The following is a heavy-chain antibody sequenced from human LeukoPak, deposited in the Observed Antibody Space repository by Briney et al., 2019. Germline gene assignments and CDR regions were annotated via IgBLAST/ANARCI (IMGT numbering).Heavy chain of an antibody. CDR3: ARQTEPYYGGNPYYFDY. Sequence: SETLSLTCTVSGGSISSSSYYWGWIRQPPGKGLEWIGSIYYSGSTYYNPSLKSRVTISVDTSKNQFSLKLSSVTAADTAVYYCARQTEPYYGGNPYYFDYWGQGTLVTVSS. V-gene: IGHV4-39*01. D-gene: IGHD4-23*01. J-gene: IGHJ4*02. CDR2: IYYSGST. CDR1: GGSISSSSYY.